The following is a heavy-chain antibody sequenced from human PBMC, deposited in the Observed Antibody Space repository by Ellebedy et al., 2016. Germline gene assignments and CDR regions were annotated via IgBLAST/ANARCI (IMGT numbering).Heavy chain of an antibody. CDR1: GFIFDSNG. D-gene: IGHD5-18*01. CDR2: IRGGSGST. Sequence: GESLKISCEASGFIFDSNGMNWVRQAPGKGLEWVSGIRGGSGSTYYADSVKGRFTISRDNSKNTVFLQMNSLRGEDTAVYFCARGRGGYNYGFDYWGQGTLVTVS. J-gene: IGHJ4*02. V-gene: IGHV3-23*01. CDR3: ARGRGGYNYGFDY.